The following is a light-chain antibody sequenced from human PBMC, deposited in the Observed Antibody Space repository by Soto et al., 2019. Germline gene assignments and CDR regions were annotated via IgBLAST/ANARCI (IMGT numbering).Light chain of an antibody. CDR1: QSVNSY. Sequence: EIVLTQSPATLSLSPGERATLSCRASQSVNSYLAWYQQKPGQGPRLLIYDASNRATGIPARFSGSGSGTDFTLTISSLEPEDFAVYYCQQRSNWPALTFGGGTKLDIK. J-gene: IGKJ4*01. CDR3: QQRSNWPALT. V-gene: IGKV3-11*01. CDR2: DAS.